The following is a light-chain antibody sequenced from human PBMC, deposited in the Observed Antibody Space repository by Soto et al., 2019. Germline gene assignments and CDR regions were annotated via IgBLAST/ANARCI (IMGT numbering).Light chain of an antibody. CDR2: DAS. Sequence: ETVLTQSPATLSLSPGERATLSCRASENVNTYLAWYQQKPGQAPRLLIYDASNRATGIPARFSGSGSGTDFTLTISSLEPEDFAVYYCQQRSNWRITFGQGTRLEIK. CDR3: QQRSNWRIT. V-gene: IGKV3-11*01. CDR1: ENVNTY. J-gene: IGKJ5*01.